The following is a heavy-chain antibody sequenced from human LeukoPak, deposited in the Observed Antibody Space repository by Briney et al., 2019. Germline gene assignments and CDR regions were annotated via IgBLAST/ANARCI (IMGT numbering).Heavy chain of an antibody. D-gene: IGHD3-3*02. CDR3: GRFTPRLSREKFDY. CDR1: GYTFTKYD. V-gene: IGHV1-18*01. CDR2: ISPYIGNT. Sequence: ASVKVSCKASGYTFTKYDIHWVRQAPGQRLEWMGWISPYIGNTYYSQKLQGRVTMTTDTSTTTAYMELRSLRSDDTGVYYCGRFTPRLSREKFDYWGQGTLVTVSS. J-gene: IGHJ4*02.